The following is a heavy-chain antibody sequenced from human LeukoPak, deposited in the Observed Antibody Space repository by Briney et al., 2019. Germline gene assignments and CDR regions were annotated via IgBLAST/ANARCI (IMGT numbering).Heavy chain of an antibody. Sequence: GGSLRLSCAASGFTFSSYWMHCVRHAPGKGLGWVSRINSDGGATSYADSVQGRFTISRDNAKNTLYLQMNSLRAEDTAVYYCARDGSLPDYWGQGTLVTVSS. J-gene: IGHJ4*02. CDR2: INSDGGAT. CDR3: ARDGSLPDY. V-gene: IGHV3-74*01. CDR1: GFTFSSYW.